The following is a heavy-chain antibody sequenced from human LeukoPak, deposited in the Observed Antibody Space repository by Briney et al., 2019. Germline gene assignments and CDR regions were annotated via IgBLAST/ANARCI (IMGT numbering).Heavy chain of an antibody. CDR3: ARDRGGDKDY. Sequence: PSETLSLTCTVSGGSISSYYWSWIRQPPGKGLEWIGYIYYSGSTNYNPSLKSRVTISVDTSKNQFSLKLSSVTAADTAVYYCARDRGGDKDYWGQGTLVTVSS. D-gene: IGHD2-21*01. CDR2: IYYSGST. CDR1: GGSISSYY. J-gene: IGHJ4*02. V-gene: IGHV4-59*01.